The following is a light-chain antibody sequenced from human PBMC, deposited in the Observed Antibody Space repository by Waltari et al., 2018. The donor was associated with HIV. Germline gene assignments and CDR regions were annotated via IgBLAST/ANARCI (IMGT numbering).Light chain of an antibody. CDR1: TGPVSSVHY. CDR2: SSN. Sequence: QTVVPQEPSLTVAPGGPITPTCRSVTGPVSSVHYANWFQQKPGPPPRPLFYSSNRRHSATPARFSASLVGDRAALTLSNVWPDDQAVYFCMLFFRSSYLFGGGTKVTVL. V-gene: IGLV7-43*01. CDR3: MLFFRSSYL. J-gene: IGLJ2*01.